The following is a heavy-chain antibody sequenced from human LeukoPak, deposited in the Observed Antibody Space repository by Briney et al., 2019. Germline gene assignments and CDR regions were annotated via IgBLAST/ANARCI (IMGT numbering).Heavy chain of an antibody. D-gene: IGHD1-26*01. CDR3: ASSGSYPAYYYYYMDA. CDR1: GGSISSYY. J-gene: IGHJ6*03. Sequence: SETLSLTCTVSGGSISSYYWSWIRQPPGKGLEWIGYIYTSGSTNYNPSLKSRVTISVDTSKNQFSLKLSSVTAADTAVYYCASSGSYPAYYYYYMDAWGKGTTVTVSS. V-gene: IGHV4-4*09. CDR2: IYTSGST.